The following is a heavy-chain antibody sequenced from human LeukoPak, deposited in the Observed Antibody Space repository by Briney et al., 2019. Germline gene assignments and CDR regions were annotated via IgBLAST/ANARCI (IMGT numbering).Heavy chain of an antibody. CDR2: ISSSSSYI. J-gene: IGHJ3*02. D-gene: IGHD2-2*01. V-gene: IGHV3-21*01. Sequence: GGSLRLSCAASGFTFSSYSMNWVRQAPGKGLEWVSSISSSSSYIYYADSVKGRFTISRDNAKNSLYLHMNSLRAEDTAVYYCARATRYCSSTSCYEADAFDIWGQGTMVTVSS. CDR1: GFTFSSYS. CDR3: ARATRYCSSTSCYEADAFDI.